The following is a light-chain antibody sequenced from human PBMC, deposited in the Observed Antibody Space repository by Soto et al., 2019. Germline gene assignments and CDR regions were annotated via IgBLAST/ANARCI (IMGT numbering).Light chain of an antibody. CDR3: QQYNNWPYT. J-gene: IGKJ2*01. CDR2: GAS. CDR1: QSVSSN. V-gene: IGKV3-15*01. Sequence: EIVMTQSPATLSVSPGERATLSCRASQSVSSNLAWYQQTPGQAPRPLIYGASTRAIGIPARFSGSGSGTEFSLTISSLPSEDFAVYYCQQYNNWPYTFGQGTKLEIK.